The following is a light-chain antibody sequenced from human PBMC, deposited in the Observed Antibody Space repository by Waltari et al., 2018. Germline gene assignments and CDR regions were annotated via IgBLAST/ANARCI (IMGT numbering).Light chain of an antibody. CDR3: QAWDSRVV. J-gene: IGLJ2*01. Sequence: SYELTQPPSVSVSPGQTASLTCSGDKLGDKYACWYQQKPGQSPVLVIYQDIKRPSGIPERFSGSNSGNTATLTISGSQAMDEADYYCQAWDSRVVFGGGTKLTVL. CDR1: KLGDKY. V-gene: IGLV3-1*01. CDR2: QDI.